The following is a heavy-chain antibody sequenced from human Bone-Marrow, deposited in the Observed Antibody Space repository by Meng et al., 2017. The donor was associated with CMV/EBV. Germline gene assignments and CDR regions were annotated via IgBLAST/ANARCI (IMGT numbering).Heavy chain of an antibody. Sequence: SVKVSCKASGGTFSSYTISWARQAPGQGLEWMGGIIPNVGIANYAQKFQGRVTITTDESTNTGYMELSGLRSDDTAVYYCARFVVVPAAIYFDYWGQGTLVTFYS. V-gene: IGHV1-69*16. J-gene: IGHJ4*02. CDR1: GGTFSSYT. CDR2: IIPNVGIA. D-gene: IGHD2-2*01. CDR3: ARFVVVPAAIYFDY.